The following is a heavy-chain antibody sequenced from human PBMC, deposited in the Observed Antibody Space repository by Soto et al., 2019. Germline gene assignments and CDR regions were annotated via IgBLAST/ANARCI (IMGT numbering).Heavy chain of an antibody. J-gene: IGHJ4*02. CDR3: AKDLYDILTGYYRGFDY. V-gene: IGHV3-23*01. CDR1: GFTFSSFA. CDR2: ISGSGGST. Sequence: EVQLLESGGGLVQPGGSLRLSCAASGFTFSSFAWSWFRQAPGKGREWVSAISGSGGSTYYADSVKGRFTISRDNSKNTLYLQMNSLRAEDTAVYYCAKDLYDILTGYYRGFDYWGQGTLVTVSS. D-gene: IGHD3-9*01.